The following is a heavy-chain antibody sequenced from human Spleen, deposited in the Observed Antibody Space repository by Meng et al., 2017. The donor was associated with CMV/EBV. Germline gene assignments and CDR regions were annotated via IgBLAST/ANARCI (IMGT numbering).Heavy chain of an antibody. CDR2: IKQDGSEG. J-gene: IGHJ4*02. V-gene: IGHV3-7*01. Sequence: GESLKISCAASGFTFNDYWMSWVRQAPGKGLEWVATIKQDGSEGHYVDSVKGRFTISRDNAKNSLYLQMNSLRAEDTAVYYCARMLELDYWGQGTLVTVSS. CDR3: ARMLELDY. D-gene: IGHD1-7*01. CDR1: GFTFNDYW.